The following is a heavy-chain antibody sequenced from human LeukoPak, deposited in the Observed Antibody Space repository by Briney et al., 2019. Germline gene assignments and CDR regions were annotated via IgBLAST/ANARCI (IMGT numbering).Heavy chain of an antibody. Sequence: GGSLRLSCTASGFTFGDYAMSWFRQAPGKGLEGVGFIRSKAYGGTTEYAASVKGRFTISRDDSKSIAYLQMNSLKTEDTAVYYCTRGPNPNDFWSGYYDDYWGQGTLVTVSS. J-gene: IGHJ4*02. CDR3: TRGPNPNDFWSGYYDDY. V-gene: IGHV3-49*03. CDR1: GFTFGDYA. D-gene: IGHD3-3*01. CDR2: IRSKAYGGTT.